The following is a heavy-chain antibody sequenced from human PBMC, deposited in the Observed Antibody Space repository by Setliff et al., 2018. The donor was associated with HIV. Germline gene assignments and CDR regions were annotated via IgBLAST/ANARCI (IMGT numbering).Heavy chain of an antibody. Sequence: SETLSLTCSVSGGSITSGGYYWHWIRQHPGKGLEWIGYIFYSGSTYYNPSLKSRVTISLDTSENQFSLELRSVTAADTAVYYCARGESGYSSSWYPLPFDYWGQGTLVTVSS. D-gene: IGHD6-13*01. CDR2: IFYSGST. CDR1: GGSITSGGYY. V-gene: IGHV4-31*03. J-gene: IGHJ4*02. CDR3: ARGESGYSSSWYPLPFDY.